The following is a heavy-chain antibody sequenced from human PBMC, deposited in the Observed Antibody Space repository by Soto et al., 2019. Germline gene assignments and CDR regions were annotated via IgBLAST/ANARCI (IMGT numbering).Heavy chain of an antibody. CDR3: AREGLVWLGEGWFDP. CDR1: GFNFRSYG. CDR2: IWYDGSDK. D-gene: IGHD4-17*01. Sequence: QVQLVESGGGVVQPGRSLRLSCAASGFNFRSYGMHWVRQAPGKGLEWVAVIWYDGSDKYYADSVKGRFTISRDNSKNPLYLQMNSLRAEDTAVYYCAREGLVWLGEGWFDPWGQGTLVTVSS. J-gene: IGHJ5*02. V-gene: IGHV3-33*01.